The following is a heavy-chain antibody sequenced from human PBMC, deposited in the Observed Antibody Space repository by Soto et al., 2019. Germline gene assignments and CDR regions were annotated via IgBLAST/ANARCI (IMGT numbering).Heavy chain of an antibody. V-gene: IGHV5-51*01. D-gene: IGHD1-26*01. Sequence: GESLKISCQGSGYSFSNYWIAWVRQMPGKDLEWMGIIYPGDSDSRYSPSFQGQVTISVDKSISSAYLQWSSLKASDTAMYYCARLGGAWVDVNFDYWGQGTLVTVSS. CDR1: GYSFSNYW. CDR2: IYPGDSDS. J-gene: IGHJ4*02. CDR3: ARLGGAWVDVNFDY.